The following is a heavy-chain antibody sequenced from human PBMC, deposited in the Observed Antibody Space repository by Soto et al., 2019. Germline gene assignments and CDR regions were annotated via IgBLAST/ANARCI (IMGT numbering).Heavy chain of an antibody. J-gene: IGHJ4*02. D-gene: IGHD3-3*01. CDR2: SFYRGST. Sequence: QLQLQESGPGLVKPSETLSLTCTVSGGSISSRSHYWGWIRQSPGKHLEWIGSSFYRGSTHYNPSLNTRLITSVDTSKNQVSLKVYSLIAADTAVYYCATADGFGVVTPFFEYWGQGILVTVSS. CDR1: GGSISSRSHY. CDR3: ATADGFGVVTPFFEY. V-gene: IGHV4-39*01.